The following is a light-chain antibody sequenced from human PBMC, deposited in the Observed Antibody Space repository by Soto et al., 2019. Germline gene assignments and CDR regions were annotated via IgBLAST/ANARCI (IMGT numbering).Light chain of an antibody. CDR3: QVWDSSSDHVV. CDR1: TIGSKI. Sequence: SYELTQPPSVSVAPGQTARITCGGNTIGSKIVHWYQQKPGQAPVLVVYDDSDRPSGIPERFSGSNSGNTATLTISRVEAGDEADYYCQVWDSSSDHVVFGGGTQLTVL. J-gene: IGLJ2*01. V-gene: IGLV3-21*02. CDR2: DDS.